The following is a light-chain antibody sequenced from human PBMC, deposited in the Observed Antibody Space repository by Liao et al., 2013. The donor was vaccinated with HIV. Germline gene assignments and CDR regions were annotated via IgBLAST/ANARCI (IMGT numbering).Light chain of an antibody. Sequence: SYELTQPPSVSVAPGKTARITCGGDNIGSQSVHWYQQKPGQAPVLVIYYDSDRPSGIPERFSGSNSGNTATLTISRVEAGDEADYYCQVWDSSSRYVFGTGTKVTVL. CDR3: QVWDSSSRYV. CDR2: YDS. CDR1: NIGSQS. V-gene: IGLV3-21*04. J-gene: IGLJ1*01.